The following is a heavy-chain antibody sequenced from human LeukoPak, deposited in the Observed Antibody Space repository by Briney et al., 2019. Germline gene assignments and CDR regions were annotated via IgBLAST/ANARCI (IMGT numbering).Heavy chain of an antibody. J-gene: IGHJ4*02. V-gene: IGHV3-64D*06. CDR3: VKDSFDLAVAGFDY. CDR1: GFTFSSYA. Sequence: GGSLRPSCSASGFTFSSYAMHWVRQAPGKGLEYVSAISSNGGSTYYADSVKGRFTISRDNSKNTLYLQMSSLRAEDTAVYYCVKDSFDLAVAGFDYWGQGTLVTVSS. CDR2: ISSNGGST. D-gene: IGHD6-19*01.